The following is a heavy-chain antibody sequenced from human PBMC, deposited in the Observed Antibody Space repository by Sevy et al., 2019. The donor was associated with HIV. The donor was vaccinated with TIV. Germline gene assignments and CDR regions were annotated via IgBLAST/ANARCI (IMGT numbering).Heavy chain of an antibody. Sequence: GGSLRLSCAASGFTFDDYTMHWVRQAPGKGLEWVSLISWDGGSTYYADSVKGRFTISRDNSKNSLYLQMNSLRTEDTALYYRAKDLIGSSWLGLGYYYYYGMDVWGQGTTVTVSS. CDR1: GFTFDDYT. V-gene: IGHV3-43*01. D-gene: IGHD6-13*01. CDR2: ISWDGGST. CDR3: AKDLIGSSWLGLGYYYYYGMDV. J-gene: IGHJ6*02.